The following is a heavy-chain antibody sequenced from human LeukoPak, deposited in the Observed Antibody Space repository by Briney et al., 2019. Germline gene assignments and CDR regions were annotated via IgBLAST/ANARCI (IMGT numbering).Heavy chain of an antibody. Sequence: GGSLRLSCGASGFTFSNYTLHWVRQAPGKGLEWVAVISYDGSNKYYADSVKGRFTISRDNAKNSLYLQMNSLRAEDTAVYYCARVTVRAAIRYSSSSEGGWFDPWGQGTLVTVSS. V-gene: IGHV3-30*07. CDR1: GFTFSNYT. CDR2: ISYDGSNK. CDR3: ARVTVRAAIRYSSSSEGGWFDP. D-gene: IGHD6-6*01. J-gene: IGHJ5*02.